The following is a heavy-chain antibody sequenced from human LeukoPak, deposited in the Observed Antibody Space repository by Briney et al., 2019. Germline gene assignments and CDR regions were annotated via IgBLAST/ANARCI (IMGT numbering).Heavy chain of an antibody. D-gene: IGHD6-13*01. Sequence: PSETLSLTCTVSGGSISSYYWGWIRQPPGKGLEWIGYIYYSGSTNYNPSLKSRVTISVDTSKNQFSLKLSSVTAADTAVYYRARDVTYSSSWYWFDPWGQGTLVTVSS. CDR1: GGSISSYY. CDR2: IYYSGST. CDR3: ARDVTYSSSWYWFDP. V-gene: IGHV4-59*01. J-gene: IGHJ5*02.